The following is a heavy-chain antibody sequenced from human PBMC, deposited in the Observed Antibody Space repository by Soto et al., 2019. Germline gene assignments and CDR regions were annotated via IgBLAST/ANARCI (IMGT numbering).Heavy chain of an antibody. CDR2: MYNTGST. D-gene: IGHD2-2*03. Sequence: SETLSLTCTVSGGSISGYYWSWIRQPPGKGLEWIGYMYNTGSTVYHPSLLSRVTISADTSMNEFSLRLSSVTAADTAVYYCGRLNGYCVSTGCHGYYGMDVWGQGTTVTVSS. CDR3: GRLNGYCVSTGCHGYYGMDV. V-gene: IGHV4-4*08. CDR1: GGSISGYY. J-gene: IGHJ6*02.